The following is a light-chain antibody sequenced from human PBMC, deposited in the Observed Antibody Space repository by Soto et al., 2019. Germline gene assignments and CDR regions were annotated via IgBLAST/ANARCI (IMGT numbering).Light chain of an antibody. V-gene: IGKV3-11*01. CDR3: QQRSNWLT. J-gene: IGKJ4*01. CDR2: DAS. Sequence: DIVLPQSPAPLSLSPGERATLACMSSQSVISYLAWYHQKPGQAPRLLIYDASNRATGIQARFSGSGSGTDFTLTISSLQPEAFAGYYCQQRSNWLTFGGGTKVEIK. CDR1: QSVISY.